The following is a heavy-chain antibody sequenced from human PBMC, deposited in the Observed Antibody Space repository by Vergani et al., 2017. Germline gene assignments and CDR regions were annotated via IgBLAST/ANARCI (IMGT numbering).Heavy chain of an antibody. D-gene: IGHD3-10*01. V-gene: IGHV3-64D*06. CDR2: ISSNGGST. CDR3: VKDSSGSYDRHFDY. CDR1: GFTFSSYA. J-gene: IGHJ4*02. Sequence: EVQLVESGGGLVQPGGSLRLSCSASGFTFSSYAMHWVRRAPGKGLEYVSAISSNGGSTYYADSVEGRFTISSNNSKNTLYLQMSSLRAEETAVYYCVKDSSGSYDRHFDYWGQGTLVTGSS.